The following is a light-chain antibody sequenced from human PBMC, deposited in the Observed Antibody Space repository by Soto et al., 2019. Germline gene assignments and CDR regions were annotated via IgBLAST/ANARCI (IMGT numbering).Light chain of an antibody. J-gene: IGKJ3*01. CDR3: QQLNAFPPT. V-gene: IGKV1-9*01. Sequence: IQLTQSPSSLSASVGDRVTITCRASQAISSSLGWYQQKPGKAPKLLIYAASILQTAVPSRFSGSGSGTDFTLPISSLQPEDFETYYCQQLNAFPPTFGPGTKVDIK. CDR2: AAS. CDR1: QAISSS.